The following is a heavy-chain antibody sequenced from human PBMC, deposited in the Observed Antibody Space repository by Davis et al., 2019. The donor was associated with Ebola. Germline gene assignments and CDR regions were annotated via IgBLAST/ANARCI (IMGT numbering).Heavy chain of an antibody. D-gene: IGHD1-14*01. CDR3: ARGPGLPDY. Sequence: GESLKISCAASGFIFSSYVMSWVRQAPGKGLEWVSTLGTSADTYYADSVKGRFTISRDNSKNTLYLQMNSLRVEDTAVYYCARGPGLPDYWGQGTLVTVSS. CDR2: LGTSADT. J-gene: IGHJ4*02. V-gene: IGHV3-23*01. CDR1: GFIFSSYV.